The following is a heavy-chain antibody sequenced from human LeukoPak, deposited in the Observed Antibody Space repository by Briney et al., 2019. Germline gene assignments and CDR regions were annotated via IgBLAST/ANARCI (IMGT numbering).Heavy chain of an antibody. CDR2: IYYSGST. CDR1: GGSISGSSYY. V-gene: IGHV4-39*07. D-gene: IGHD5-12*01. CDR3: ARDIGAGGAFDI. J-gene: IGHJ3*02. Sequence: PSETLSLTCTVSGGSISGSSYYWGWIRQPPGKGLEWIGSIYYSGSTYYNPSLKSRVTISVDTSKNQFSLKLSSVTAADTAVYYCARDIGAGGAFDIWGQGTMVTVSS.